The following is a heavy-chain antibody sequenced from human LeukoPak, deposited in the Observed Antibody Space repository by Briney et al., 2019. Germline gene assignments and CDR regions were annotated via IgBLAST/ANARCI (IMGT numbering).Heavy chain of an antibody. Sequence: SETLSLTCSVSDGSMISYHWSWIRQPAGKGLEWIGRIYTTGSTDYNPSLMSRVTMAVDTSKNQFSLKVSSVTAADTAVYYCARAGNNWSFDYWGQGTLVTVSS. J-gene: IGHJ4*02. D-gene: IGHD1-1*01. CDR1: DGSMISYH. V-gene: IGHV4-4*07. CDR3: ARAGNNWSFDY. CDR2: IYTTGST.